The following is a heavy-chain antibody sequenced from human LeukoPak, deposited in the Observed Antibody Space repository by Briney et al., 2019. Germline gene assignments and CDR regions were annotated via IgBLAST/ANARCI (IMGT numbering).Heavy chain of an antibody. Sequence: GGSLRLSCAASGFPFDDYGMTWVRQAPGKGLEWVSGINWNGGSTGYADSVKGRFTISRDNAKNSLYLQMNSLRAEDTAVYYCARDQRVYYGSGSYSSSDYWGQGTPVTVSS. CDR1: GFPFDDYG. CDR3: ARDQRVYYGSGSYSSSDY. J-gene: IGHJ4*02. CDR2: INWNGGST. V-gene: IGHV3-20*04. D-gene: IGHD3-10*01.